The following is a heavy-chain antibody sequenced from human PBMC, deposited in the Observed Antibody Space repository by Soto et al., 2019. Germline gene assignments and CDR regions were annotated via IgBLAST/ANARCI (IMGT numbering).Heavy chain of an antibody. D-gene: IGHD2-21*02. J-gene: IGHJ6*02. V-gene: IGHV1-69*01. Sequence: VQLVQSGAEVKKTGSSVKVSCKASGGTFNKFAFSWVRQAPGQGFEWMGGIIPVFRSANYAQRFRGRITITAAEDTSTVYLYLNDLRSDDTAVYYCARRYCASDNCPLFYYFVDLWGLGTTVTVSS. CDR2: IIPVFRSA. CDR1: GGTFNKFA. CDR3: ARRYCASDNCPLFYYFVDL.